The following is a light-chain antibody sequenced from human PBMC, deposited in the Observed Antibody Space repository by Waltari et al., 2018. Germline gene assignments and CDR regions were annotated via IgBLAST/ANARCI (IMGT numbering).Light chain of an antibody. CDR1: QSLVHSDGNTF. J-gene: IGKJ2*01. CDR2: VAS. V-gene: IGKV1-39*01. Sequence: MTQSPLSLPVTLGQPASISCRSSQSLVHSDGNTFLNWFQQIPGKAPKLLIYVASTLQSGVPSRFSGSGSGTDFSLTISSLQPEDFATYYCQQSYTTAYTFGQGTKLEIK. CDR3: QQSYTTAYT.